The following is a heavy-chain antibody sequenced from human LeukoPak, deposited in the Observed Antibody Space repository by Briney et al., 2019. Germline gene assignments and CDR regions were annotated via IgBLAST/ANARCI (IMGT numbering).Heavy chain of an antibody. D-gene: IGHD3-10*02. CDR2: IYHGGST. CDR3: ARAMYGFYSFGMDV. Sequence: TLSLTCAVSVGSLTSYSWSSGRDPPGKGRWWVGYIYHGGSTYSNTSLKSRVNITVDRSKNQYSMKLSSVTAADKAVYYCARAMYGFYSFGMDVWGQGTTVTVSS. CDR1: VGSLTSYS. J-gene: IGHJ6*02. V-gene: IGHV4-30-2*01.